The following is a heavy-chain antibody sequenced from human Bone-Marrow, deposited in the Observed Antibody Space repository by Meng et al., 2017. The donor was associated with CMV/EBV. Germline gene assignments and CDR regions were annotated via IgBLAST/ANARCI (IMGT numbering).Heavy chain of an antibody. D-gene: IGHD3-16*02. CDR1: GGTFSSYT. Sequence: ASVKVSCKASGGTFSSYTISWVRQAPGQGLEWMGWISAYNGNTNYAQKLQGRVTMTTDTSTSTAYMELRSLRSDDTAVYYCARDSLVKFDYWGQGTLVTVSS. CDR3: ARDSLVKFDY. J-gene: IGHJ4*02. CDR2: ISAYNGNT. V-gene: IGHV1-18*01.